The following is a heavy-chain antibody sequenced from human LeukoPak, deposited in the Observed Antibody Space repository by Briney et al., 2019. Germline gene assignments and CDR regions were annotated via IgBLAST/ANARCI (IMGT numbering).Heavy chain of an antibody. D-gene: IGHD3-10*01. CDR1: GFTCSSYW. Sequence: GGSLRLSCAASGFTCSSYWMSWVRQAPGKGLEWVANIKQDGSEKYYVDSVKGRFTISRDNAKNSLYLQMNSLRAEDTAVYCCARHKGSTHFDYWGQGTLVTVSS. V-gene: IGHV3-7*04. CDR2: IKQDGSEK. CDR3: ARHKGSTHFDY. J-gene: IGHJ4*02.